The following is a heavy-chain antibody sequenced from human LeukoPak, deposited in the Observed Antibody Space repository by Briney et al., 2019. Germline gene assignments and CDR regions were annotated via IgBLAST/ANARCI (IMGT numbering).Heavy chain of an antibody. Sequence: PGGSLRLSCAASGFTFSDYYMSWIRQAPGKGLEWVSYISSSGSIIYYADSVKGRFTISRDNAKNSVYLQMNSLRADDTAVYYCARGDCSGGSCPGDYWGQETLVTVSS. CDR3: ARGDCSGGSCPGDY. V-gene: IGHV3-11*04. CDR2: ISSSGSII. D-gene: IGHD2-15*01. CDR1: GFTFSDYY. J-gene: IGHJ4*02.